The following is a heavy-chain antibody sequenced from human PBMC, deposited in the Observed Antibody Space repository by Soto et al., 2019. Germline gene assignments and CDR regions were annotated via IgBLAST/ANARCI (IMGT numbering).Heavy chain of an antibody. D-gene: IGHD1-20*01. Sequence: QVQLVQSGAEEKKPGASVKVSCKASGYTFTSYAMHWVRQAPGQRLEWMGWINAGNGNTKYSQKYQGRVTITRDTSASTAYMELSSLRSEDTAVYYCARGITLPTPLDYWGQGTLVTVSS. V-gene: IGHV1-3*05. CDR3: ARGITLPTPLDY. CDR1: GYTFTSYA. CDR2: INAGNGNT. J-gene: IGHJ4*02.